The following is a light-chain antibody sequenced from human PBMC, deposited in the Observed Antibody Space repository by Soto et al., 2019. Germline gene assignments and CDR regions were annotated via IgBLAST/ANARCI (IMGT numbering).Light chain of an antibody. CDR1: QSISSW. CDR2: DAS. CDR3: LLDYAYFWA. V-gene: IGKV1-5*01. J-gene: IGKJ1*01. Sequence: DIQMTQSPSTLSASVGDTVTVTCRASQSISSWLAWYQQKPGKAPKLLIYDASSLESGVPSRFSGSGSGRDFTLTISSLQPEDFATYYCLLDYAYFWAFGQGTKVDI.